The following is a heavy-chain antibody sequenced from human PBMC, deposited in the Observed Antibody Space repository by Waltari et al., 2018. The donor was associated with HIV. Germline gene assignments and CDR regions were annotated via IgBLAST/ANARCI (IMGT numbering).Heavy chain of an antibody. CDR1: ASSISSNYY. J-gene: IGHJ3*02. CDR3: ARDQDYYDSSGYTCYAFDI. D-gene: IGHD3-22*01. CDR2: IYRTGTT. Sequence: QVQLQESGPRLVKASEPLSPTCTVSASSISSNYYWGWIRQPPGKGLQWIGSIYRTGTTYYNPSLKSRVTISADLSKNQFSLKLTSVSAADTAVYYCARDQDYYDSSGYTCYAFDIW. V-gene: IGHV4-38-2*02.